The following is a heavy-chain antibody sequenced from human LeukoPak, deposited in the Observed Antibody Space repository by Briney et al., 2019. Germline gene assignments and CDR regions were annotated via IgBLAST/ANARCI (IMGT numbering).Heavy chain of an antibody. CDR2: IYHSGST. CDR1: GGSFSGYY. V-gene: IGHV4-34*01. Sequence: PSETLSLTCAVYGGSFSGYYWSWIRQPPGKGLEWIGYIYHSGSTYYNPSLKSRVTISVDRSKNQFSLKLSSVTAADTAVYYCARGGYCSSTSCYSLDYWGQGTLVTVSS. D-gene: IGHD2-2*01. J-gene: IGHJ4*02. CDR3: ARGGYCSSTSCYSLDY.